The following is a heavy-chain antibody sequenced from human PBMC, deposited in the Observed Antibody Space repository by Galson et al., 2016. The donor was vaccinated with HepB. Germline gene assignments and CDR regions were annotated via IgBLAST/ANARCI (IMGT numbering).Heavy chain of an antibody. J-gene: IGHJ6*02. CDR1: GGSISGYF. D-gene: IGHD6-13*01. CDR2: ITNSGST. CDR3: ARHDYSRSPTNNEYSFPGLDV. Sequence: SETLSLTCSVSGGSISGYFWSWIRQSPGKGLEWIGYITNSGSTDYSPSLKSRVAISVDTSKSQFSLRLSSVTAADTAVYYCARHDYSRSPTNNEYSFPGLDVWGQGTTVTVSS. V-gene: IGHV4-59*08.